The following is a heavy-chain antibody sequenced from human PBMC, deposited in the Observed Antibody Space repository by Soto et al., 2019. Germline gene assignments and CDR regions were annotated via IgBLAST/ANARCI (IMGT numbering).Heavy chain of an antibody. Sequence: QVQLQESGPGLVKPSETLSLTCAVSGDSISSYYCMWIRQPPGKGLESIVYLYYGRSAKYNPSLKSRVTLSVDTSTNQCSLTLSSMTAADTAVYYCALRSMAVVPEYWGQGTLVTVSS. CDR2: LYYGRSA. V-gene: IGHV4-59*01. CDR3: ALRSMAVVPEY. CDR1: GDSISSYY. D-gene: IGHD3-22*01. J-gene: IGHJ4*02.